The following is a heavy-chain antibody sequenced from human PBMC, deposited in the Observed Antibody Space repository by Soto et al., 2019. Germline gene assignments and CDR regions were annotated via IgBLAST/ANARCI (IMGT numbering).Heavy chain of an antibody. CDR2: INPSGGST. V-gene: IGHV1-46*01. Sequence: QVQLVQSGAEVKKPGASVKVSCKASGYTFTSYYMHWVRQAPGQGLEWMGIINPSGGSTSYAQKFQGRDTMTRDPSTNTVYKELRSQQSEDTAVHYRARDGMDSSSNNWFHPWGQGTQVTVSS. CDR3: ARDGMDSSSNNWFHP. J-gene: IGHJ5*02. CDR1: GYTFTSYY. D-gene: IGHD6-13*01.